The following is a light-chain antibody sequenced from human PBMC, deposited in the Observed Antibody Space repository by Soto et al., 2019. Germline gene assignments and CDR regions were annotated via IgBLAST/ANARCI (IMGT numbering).Light chain of an antibody. J-gene: IGLJ1*01. V-gene: IGLV1-40*01. CDR2: GNS. CDR3: QSYDSSLSGYV. CDR1: SSNIGAGYD. Sequence: QSVLTQPPSVSGAPGQRVTISCTGSSSNIGAGYDVHWYQQLPGTAPKLLIYGNSNRPSGVPDRFSGSKSGTSASLAITGLQAEDEADYYCQSYDSSLSGYVFGTWNKLTVL.